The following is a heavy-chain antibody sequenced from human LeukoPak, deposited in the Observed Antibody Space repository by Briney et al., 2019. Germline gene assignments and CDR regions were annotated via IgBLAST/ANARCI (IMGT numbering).Heavy chain of an antibody. CDR1: GYTFTGYY. J-gene: IGHJ4*02. CDR3: ARDTTYYYDSSGYYYGNDY. D-gene: IGHD3-22*01. CDR2: ISAYNGNT. Sequence: ASVKVSCKASGYTFTGYYMHWVRQAPGQGLEWMGWISAYNGNTNYAQKLQGRVTMTTDTSTSTAYMELRSLRSDDTAVYYCARDTTYYYDSSGYYYGNDYWGQGTLVTVSS. V-gene: IGHV1-18*04.